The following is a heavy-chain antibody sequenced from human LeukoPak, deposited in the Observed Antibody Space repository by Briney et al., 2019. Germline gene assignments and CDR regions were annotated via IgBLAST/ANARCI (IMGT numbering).Heavy chain of an antibody. D-gene: IGHD2-2*03. J-gene: IGHJ5*02. CDR2: ISSSGSTI. CDR3: ALIQSPLDIVVVPAAGIFDP. Sequence: GGSLRLSCAASGFTFSDYYMSWIRQAPGKGLEWVSYISSSGSTIYYADSVKGRFTISRDNSKNTLYLQMNSLRAEDTAVYYCALIQSPLDIVVVPAAGIFDPWGQGTLVTVSS. CDR1: GFTFSDYY. V-gene: IGHV3-11*04.